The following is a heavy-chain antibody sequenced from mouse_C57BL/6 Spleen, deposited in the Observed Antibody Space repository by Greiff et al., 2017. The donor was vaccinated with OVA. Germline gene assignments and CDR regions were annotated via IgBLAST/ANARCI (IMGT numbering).Heavy chain of an antibody. Sequence: LVESGAELVKPGASVKMSCKASGYTFTSYWITWVKQRPGQGLEWIGDIYPGSGSTNYNEKFKSKATLTVDTSSSTAYMQLSSLTSEDSAVYYCARSGGWRYYFDYWGQGTTLTVSS. J-gene: IGHJ2*01. D-gene: IGHD2-3*01. V-gene: IGHV1-55*01. CDR2: IYPGSGST. CDR1: GYTFTSYW. CDR3: ARSGGWRYYFDY.